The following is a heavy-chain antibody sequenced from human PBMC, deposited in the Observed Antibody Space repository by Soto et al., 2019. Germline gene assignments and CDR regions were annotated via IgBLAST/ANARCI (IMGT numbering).Heavy chain of an antibody. CDR2: TSYDGSNK. J-gene: IGHJ1*01. V-gene: IGHV3-33*05. D-gene: IGHD3-16*01. CDR3: VRWGTTGGLDV. CDR1: GFTFRSYV. Sequence: QVHLVESGGGVVQPGTSRRLSCVGSGFTFRSYVIHWVRQAPGKGLEWVALTSYDGSNKDYGDSVKGRFTISRDNSRNTVDLQMDSLRREDTALYYCVRWGTTGGLDVWGQGTLVSVSS.